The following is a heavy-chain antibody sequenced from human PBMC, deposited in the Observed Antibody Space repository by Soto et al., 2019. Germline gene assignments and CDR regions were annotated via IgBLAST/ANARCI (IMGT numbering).Heavy chain of an antibody. CDR2: INHNGSA. CDR1: GGSFSYYY. Sequence: QVQLQQWGAGLLKPSDTLSLTCAVYGGSFSYYYWTWVRQPPGKGLEWIGEINHNGSASYNPSLKSRLTMSLDTSNNQFSLRLSSVTAADPAVYYCASQGYCRDLRCYRSTGFWSFDLWGRGTLVTVSS. V-gene: IGHV4-34*01. CDR3: ASQGYCRDLRCYRSTGFWSFDL. D-gene: IGHD2-15*01. J-gene: IGHJ2*01.